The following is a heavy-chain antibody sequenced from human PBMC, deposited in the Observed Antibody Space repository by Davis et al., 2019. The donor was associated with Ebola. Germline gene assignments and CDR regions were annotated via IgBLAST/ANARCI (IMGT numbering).Heavy chain of an antibody. CDR3: ARVYNWGFDF. V-gene: IGHV3-48*02. D-gene: IGHD1-20*01. Sequence: GESLKISCTASGFNFGEYALTWVRQAPGKGLEWVAYISGGYTYYAESVKGRFTISRDSAKDSLYLHMDSLRDDDTAVYYCARVYNWGFDFWGQGTLVTVSS. J-gene: IGHJ4*02. CDR2: ISGGYT. CDR1: GFNFGEYA.